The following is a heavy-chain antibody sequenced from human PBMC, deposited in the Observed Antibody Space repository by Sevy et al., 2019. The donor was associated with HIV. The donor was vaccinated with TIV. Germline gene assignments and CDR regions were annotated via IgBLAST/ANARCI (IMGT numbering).Heavy chain of an antibody. CDR1: GFTFSSYS. D-gene: IGHD3-22*01. J-gene: IGHJ4*02. Sequence: GGSLRLSCAASGFTFSSYSMNWVHQAPGKGLEWVSYISSSSSTIYYADSVKGRFTISRDNAKNSLYLQMNSLRDEDTAVYYCATYYYDSSGYSIPFDYWGQGTLVTVSS. CDR2: ISSSSSTI. CDR3: ATYYYDSSGYSIPFDY. V-gene: IGHV3-48*02.